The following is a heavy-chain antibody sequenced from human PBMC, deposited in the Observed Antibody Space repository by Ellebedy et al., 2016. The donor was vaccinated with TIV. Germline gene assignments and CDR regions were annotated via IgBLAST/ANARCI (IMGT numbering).Heavy chain of an antibody. D-gene: IGHD2-2*01. CDR1: GFTFNSYT. Sequence: GGSLRLSXAASGFTFNSYTMNWARQAPGKGLEWVSSISSSGSYIYYADSVRGRFTISRDNAKNSLYLQMNSLRAEDTAVYYCARVEPFYCSSTSCKNLGSDYWGQGTLVTVSS. V-gene: IGHV3-21*01. J-gene: IGHJ4*02. CDR2: ISSSGSYI. CDR3: ARVEPFYCSSTSCKNLGSDY.